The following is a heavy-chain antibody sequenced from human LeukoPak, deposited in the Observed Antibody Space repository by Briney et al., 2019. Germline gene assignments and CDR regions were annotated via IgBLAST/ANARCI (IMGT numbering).Heavy chain of an antibody. CDR3: ARFAAGGSYYYYMDV. CDR1: GFTFSTYW. V-gene: IGHV3-7*01. CDR2: IKPDGSDK. D-gene: IGHD6-25*01. Sequence: PGGSLRLSCAASGFTFSTYWVNWVRQAPGKGLEWVANIKPDGSDKYYVDSVKGRFTVSRDNAKNSLYLRMNSLRADDTAVYYCARFAAGGSYYYYMDVWGKGTTVTVSS. J-gene: IGHJ6*03.